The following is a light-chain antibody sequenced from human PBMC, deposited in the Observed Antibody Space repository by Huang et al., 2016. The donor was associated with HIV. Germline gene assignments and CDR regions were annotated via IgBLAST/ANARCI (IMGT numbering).Light chain of an antibody. J-gene: IGKJ2*01. CDR2: STS. Sequence: MTQSPGTLSVSPRERATLSCKTSQSIYNKLAWYQQKPGQAPRLLIYSTSTRATGVPARFSGGGSGTDFTLTISSLQSEDFGIYYCQHYSSWPPMYTFGQGTKLEI. V-gene: IGKV3-15*01. CDR1: QSIYNK. CDR3: QHYSSWPPMYT.